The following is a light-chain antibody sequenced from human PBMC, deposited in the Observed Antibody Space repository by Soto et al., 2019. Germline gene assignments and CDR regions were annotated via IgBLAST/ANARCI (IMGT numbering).Light chain of an antibody. CDR1: SSNIGSNT. Sequence: QSVLTQPPSASGTPGQRVTISCSGSSSNIGSNTVNWYQQLPGTAPQLLIYNNNQRPSGVPDRFSGSKSGTSASLAIGGLQFEDEADYYCAAWDESLNGLVFGTGTKVTVL. CDR3: AAWDESLNGLV. CDR2: NNN. V-gene: IGLV1-44*01. J-gene: IGLJ1*01.